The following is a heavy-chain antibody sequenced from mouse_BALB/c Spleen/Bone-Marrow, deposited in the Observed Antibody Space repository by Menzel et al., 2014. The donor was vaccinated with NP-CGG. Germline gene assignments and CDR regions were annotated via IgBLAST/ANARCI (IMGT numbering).Heavy chain of an antibody. V-gene: IGHV1S81*02. CDR3: AARLSHLAMDY. J-gene: IGHJ4*01. CDR2: INPSNGRT. Sequence: VQLQQSGAELVKPGASLKLSCKASGYTFTNYWIHWVKQRPGQGLEWIGEINPSNGRTNYNEKFKTKATLTVDKSSSTAYMQLSSLTSEDSAVNYCAARLSHLAMDYWGQGPSVTVSS. CDR1: GYTFTNYW. D-gene: IGHD2-2*01.